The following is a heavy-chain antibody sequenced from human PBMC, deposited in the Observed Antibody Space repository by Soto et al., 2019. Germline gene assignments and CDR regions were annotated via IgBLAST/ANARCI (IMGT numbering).Heavy chain of an antibody. CDR2: IRYDGSNI. Sequence: QVQLVESGGGVVQPGRSLRLSCAASGVTFSGLGMHWVRQAPGKGLEWVAVIRYDGSNIYYADAVKGRFTISRDNSKDMLYLQMNSLRADDTAMYCCARDGMGHTTFFGYFDSRGQGTLVTVSS. CDR1: GVTFSGLG. CDR3: ARDGMGHTTFFGYFDS. D-gene: IGHD1-26*01. J-gene: IGHJ4*02. V-gene: IGHV3-33*01.